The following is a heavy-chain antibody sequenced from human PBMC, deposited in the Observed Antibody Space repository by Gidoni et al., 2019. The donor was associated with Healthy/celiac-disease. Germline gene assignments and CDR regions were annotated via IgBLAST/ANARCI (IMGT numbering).Heavy chain of an antibody. D-gene: IGHD1-26*01. Sequence: QVQLVASGGGVVQPGSSLRLSCAASGFTFSSHGMHWVRQAPGKGLEWVAVISDDGSNKYYADSVKGRFTISRDNSKNTLYLQMSSLRAEDTAVYYCVKRGSYYHFDYWGQGTLVTVSS. CDR2: ISDDGSNK. CDR1: GFTFSSHG. J-gene: IGHJ4*02. V-gene: IGHV3-30*18. CDR3: VKRGSYYHFDY.